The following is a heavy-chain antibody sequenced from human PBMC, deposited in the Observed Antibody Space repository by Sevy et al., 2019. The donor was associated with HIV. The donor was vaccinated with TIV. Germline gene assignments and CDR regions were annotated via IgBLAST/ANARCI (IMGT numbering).Heavy chain of an antibody. J-gene: IGHJ4*02. CDR3: VAANSWEDY. V-gene: IGHV3-74*01. CDR1: GFTFSNYW. Sequence: GGSLRLSCAASGFTFSNYWMHWVRQAPGKGLVWVSRVNSDGTSTTYADSVKGRFTISRDNAKNTLCLQMSSLRAEDTAVYYCVAANSWEDYCGQGTLVTVSS. D-gene: IGHD6-13*01. CDR2: VNSDGTST.